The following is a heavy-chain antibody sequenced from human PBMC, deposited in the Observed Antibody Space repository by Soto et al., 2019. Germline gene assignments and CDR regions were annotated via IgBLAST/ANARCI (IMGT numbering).Heavy chain of an antibody. J-gene: IGHJ4*02. V-gene: IGHV3-7*01. Sequence: EVQLVESGGGLVQPGGSLRLPCTASGFTFSKSWMTWVRQAPGKGLEWVATIKEDGSEQYYVDSVRGRFTISRDNAKNSLFLQMNSLRAEDTAVYYCAIGWGSQWGQGTLVTVSS. CDR1: GFTFSKSW. CDR2: IKEDGSEQ. D-gene: IGHD3-16*01. CDR3: AIGWGSQ.